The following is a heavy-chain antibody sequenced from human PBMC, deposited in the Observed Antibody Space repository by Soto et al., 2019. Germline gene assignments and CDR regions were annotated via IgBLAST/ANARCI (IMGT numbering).Heavy chain of an antibody. CDR3: ATRTNFYDSSGDFDY. CDR2: VYPGDSDT. J-gene: IGHJ4*02. V-gene: IGHV5-51*01. CDR1: GYDFPNYW. Sequence: PGESLKISCKASGYDFPNYWIGWVRQMPGKGLEWMGIVYPGDSDTRYSPSFQGQVTISADKSISTAYLQWGSLRASDTAMYYCATRTNFYDSSGDFDYWGQGTLVIVSS. D-gene: IGHD3-22*01.